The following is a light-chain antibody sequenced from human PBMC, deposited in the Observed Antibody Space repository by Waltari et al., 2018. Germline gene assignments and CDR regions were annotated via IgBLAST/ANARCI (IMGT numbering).Light chain of an antibody. Sequence: QSALTQHASESGSPGQSITISCTGTSSDVGSYNLVSWYQQHPVKAPKLMIYEGSKRPSGVSNRFSGSKSGNTASLTISGLQAEDEADYYCCSYAGGSTYVFGTGTKVTVL. V-gene: IGLV2-23*01. CDR1: SSDVGSYNL. J-gene: IGLJ1*01. CDR3: CSYAGGSTYV. CDR2: EGS.